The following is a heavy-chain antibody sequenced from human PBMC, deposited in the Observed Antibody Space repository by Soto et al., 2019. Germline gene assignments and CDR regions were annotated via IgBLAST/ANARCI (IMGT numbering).Heavy chain of an antibody. CDR2: VSGSGVT. J-gene: IGHJ4*02. CDR3: AKDRVSTGSYSLDF. Sequence: GESLKISCAASGFTFSNYGMSWVRQAPEAGLEWVSTVSGSGVTSYADSVRGRFTISRDNSKNTLYLQMNSLRDEDTAIYYCAKDRVSTGSYSLDFWGQGTLVTVSS. D-gene: IGHD1-26*01. CDR1: GFTFSNYG. V-gene: IGHV3-23*01.